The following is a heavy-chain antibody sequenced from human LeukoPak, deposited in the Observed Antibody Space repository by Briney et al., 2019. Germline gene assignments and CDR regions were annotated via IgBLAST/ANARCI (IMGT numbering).Heavy chain of an antibody. D-gene: IGHD3-16*01. CDR3: VKDGSWGDYYFYFYIDV. CDR1: GLTFSNSA. J-gene: IGHJ6*03. V-gene: IGHV3-23*01. Sequence: PGGSLRLSCEASGLTFSNSAMGWVRQAPGKGLEWVSGVSASGHYTYYADSAKGRFTISRDNPKNTLFLQMNSLRAEDTALYYCVKDGSWGDYYFYFYIDVWGKGTTVTVSS. CDR2: VSASGHYT.